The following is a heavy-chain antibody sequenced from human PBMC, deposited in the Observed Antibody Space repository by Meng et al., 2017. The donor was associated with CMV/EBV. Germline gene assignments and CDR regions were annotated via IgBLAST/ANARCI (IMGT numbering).Heavy chain of an antibody. D-gene: IGHD2-2*01. J-gene: IGHJ5*02. Sequence: ASVKVSCYASGYTFTSYGIIRVRQAPGQGLEWMGWISAYNGNTNYAQKLQGRVTMTTDTSTSTAYMELRSLRSDDAAVYYCARVLGYCSSTSCENWFDPWGQGTLVTVSS. CDR1: GYTFTSYG. V-gene: IGHV1-18*01. CDR3: ARVLGYCSSTSCENWFDP. CDR2: ISAYNGNT.